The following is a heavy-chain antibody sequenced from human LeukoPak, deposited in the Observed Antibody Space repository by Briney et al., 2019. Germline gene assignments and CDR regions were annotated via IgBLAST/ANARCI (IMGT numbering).Heavy chain of an antibody. CDR3: ATSQVVYSRVDY. D-gene: IGHD2-15*01. CDR2: FDPEDGET. CDR1: GYTLTELS. V-gene: IGHV1-24*01. J-gene: IGHJ4*02. Sequence: ASVKVSCKVSGYTLTELSMHWVRQAPGKGLEWMGGFDPEDGETIYAQKFQGRVTMTEDTSTDTAYMELSSLRSEDTAVYYCATSQVVYSRVDYWGQGTLVTVSS.